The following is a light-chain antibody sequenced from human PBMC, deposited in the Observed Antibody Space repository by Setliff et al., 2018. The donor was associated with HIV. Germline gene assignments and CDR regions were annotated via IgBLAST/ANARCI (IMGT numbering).Light chain of an antibody. CDR2: EVG. Sequence: QSALTQPASVSGSPGQSITISCTGTSSXVGTYDLVSWYQQYPGKAPQLIIYEVGKRPSGVSNRFPGPKSGNTASLTIPGPPAEDASGYFCCSNAGSAFYVCGIGTKGTVL. CDR3: CSNAGSAFYV. CDR1: SSXVGTYDL. V-gene: IGLV2-23*02. J-gene: IGLJ1*01.